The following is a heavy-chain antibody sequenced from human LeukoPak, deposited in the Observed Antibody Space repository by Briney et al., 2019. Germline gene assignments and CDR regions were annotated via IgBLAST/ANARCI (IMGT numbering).Heavy chain of an antibody. CDR1: GFSFSGDA. J-gene: IGHJ4*02. CDR2: IWSDGSQT. D-gene: IGHD3-16*01. V-gene: IGHV3-33*01. CDR3: AGAAGLGNYLVDY. Sequence: GRSLRLSCAASGFSFSGDAIHWVRQAPGKGLEWVALIWSDGSQTKYAGPVKGRFTVSRDNSKNTAFLQMSGLTVEDTAVYYCAGAAGLGNYLVDYWGQGTLVTVSS.